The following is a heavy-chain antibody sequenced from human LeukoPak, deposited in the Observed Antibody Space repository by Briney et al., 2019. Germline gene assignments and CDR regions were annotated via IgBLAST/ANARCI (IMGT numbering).Heavy chain of an antibody. CDR2: INVGNGNT. CDR3: ARSYGDENWFDP. J-gene: IGHJ5*02. V-gene: IGHV1-3*01. D-gene: IGHD4-17*01. CDR1: GYTFTSYA. Sequence: ASVKVSCKASGYTFTSYAMHWVRQAPGQRLEWMGWINVGNGNTKYSQKFQGRDTITRDTSASTAYMELSSLRSEDTAVYYCARSYGDENWFDPWGQGTLVTVSS.